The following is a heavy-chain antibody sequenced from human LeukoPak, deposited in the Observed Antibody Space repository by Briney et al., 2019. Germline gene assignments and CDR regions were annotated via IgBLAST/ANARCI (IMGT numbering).Heavy chain of an antibody. D-gene: IGHD3-3*02. V-gene: IGHV4-59*01. J-gene: IGHJ2*01. CDR1: GGSISSYY. CDR3: AGMKDLSSWYFNL. Sequence: SETLSLTCTVSGGSISSYYWSWIRQPPGKGLEWIGYIYYSGSTNYNPSLRSRFTISVDTSKNQFSLKLNSVTAADTAVYYCAGMKDLSSWYFNLWARGPWSLSPQ. CDR2: IYYSGST.